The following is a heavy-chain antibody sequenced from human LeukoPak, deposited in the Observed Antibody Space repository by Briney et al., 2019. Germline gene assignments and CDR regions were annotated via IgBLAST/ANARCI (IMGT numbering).Heavy chain of an antibody. J-gene: IGHJ4*02. D-gene: IGHD1-7*01. CDR1: GSTFSSYG. CDR3: AKDIGTTHDY. CDR2: IRYDGSNK. V-gene: IGHV3-30*02. Sequence: GGSLRLSCAASGSTFSSYGMHWVRQAPGKGLEWVAFIRYDGSNKYYADSVKGRFTISRDNSKNTLYLQMNSLRAEDTAVYYCAKDIGTTHDYWGQGTLVTVSS.